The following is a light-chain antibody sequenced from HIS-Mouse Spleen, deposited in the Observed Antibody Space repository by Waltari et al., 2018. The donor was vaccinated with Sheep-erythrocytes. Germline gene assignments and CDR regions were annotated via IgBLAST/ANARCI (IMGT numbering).Light chain of an antibody. Sequence: QSALPQPPPSSGSPGPSVTISCLGTSSHVCSLNYFSWYQQHPGKAPKLMIYEVSKPPSGVPDRFSGSKSGNTASLTVSGLQAEDEADYYCSSYAGSNNWVFGGGTKLTVL. J-gene: IGLJ3*02. CDR2: EVS. CDR1: SSHVCSLNY. CDR3: SSYAGSNNWV. V-gene: IGLV2-8*01.